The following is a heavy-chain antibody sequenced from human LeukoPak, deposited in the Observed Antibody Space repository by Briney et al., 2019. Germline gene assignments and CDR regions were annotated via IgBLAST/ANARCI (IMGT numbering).Heavy chain of an antibody. V-gene: IGHV4-59*01. CDR2: IYYSGST. J-gene: IGHJ6*02. CDR1: GGSISSYY. CDR3: ASVLTGSYYYYGMDV. D-gene: IGHD3-9*01. Sequence: SETLSLTCTVSGGSISSYYWSWIRQPPGKGLEWIGYIYYSGSTNYNPSLKSRVTISVDTSKNQFSLKLSSVTAADTAVYYCASVLTGSYYYYGMDVWGPGTTVTVSS.